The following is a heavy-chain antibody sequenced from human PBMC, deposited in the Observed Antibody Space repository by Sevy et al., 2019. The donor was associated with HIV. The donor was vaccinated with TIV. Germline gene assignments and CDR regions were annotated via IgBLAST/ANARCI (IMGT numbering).Heavy chain of an antibody. CDR1: GGTFSSYA. CDR3: ARDRGVHDAFDI. V-gene: IGHV1-69*13. J-gene: IGHJ3*02. CDR2: IIPIFGTA. D-gene: IGHD3-10*01. Sequence: ASVKVSCKASGGTFSSYAISWVRQAPGQGLEWMGGIIPIFGTANYAQKFQGRATITADESTSTAYMELSSLRSEDTAVYYCARDRGVHDAFDIWGQGTMVTVSS.